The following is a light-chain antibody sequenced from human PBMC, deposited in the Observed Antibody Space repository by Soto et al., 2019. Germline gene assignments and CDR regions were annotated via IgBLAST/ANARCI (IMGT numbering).Light chain of an antibody. V-gene: IGKV1-5*03. CDR2: KAY. J-gene: IGKJ1*01. CDR1: QNINNW. CDR3: QQYETYWS. Sequence: DIQMTQSPSTLSASVGDRVTITCRASQNINNWLVWYQQKPGKAPKVLIYKAYSLESGVPSRFSGSGSGTEFTLTISSLHPDDFATYYCQQYETYWSFGQGTKVEIK.